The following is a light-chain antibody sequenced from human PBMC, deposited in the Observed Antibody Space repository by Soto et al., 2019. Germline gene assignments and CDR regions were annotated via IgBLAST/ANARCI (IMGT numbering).Light chain of an antibody. V-gene: IGLV1-51*01. CDR3: GSWYSSLSAYV. CDR2: DDN. CDR1: SSNIGGNS. J-gene: IGLJ1*01. Sequence: QAVLTQPPSVSAAPGQKVTISCSGSSSNIGGNSVSWYQQLPGTAPKLLIYDDNKRPSGIPDRFSGSKSGTSATLGITGFQTGDEADYYCGSWYSSLSAYVFGTGIKV.